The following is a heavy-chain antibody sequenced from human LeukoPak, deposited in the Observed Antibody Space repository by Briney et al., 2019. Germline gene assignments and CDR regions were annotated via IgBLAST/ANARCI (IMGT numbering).Heavy chain of an antibody. CDR1: GYSISSGYY. J-gene: IGHJ4*02. D-gene: IGHD5-18*01. CDR2: IYHSGST. Sequence: PSETLSLTCTVSGYSISSGYYWGWIRQPPGKGLEWIGSIYHSGSTYYNPSLKSRVTISVDTSKNQFSLKLSSVTAADTAVYYCARGHSEGDYWGQGTLVTVSS. V-gene: IGHV4-38-2*02. CDR3: ARGHSEGDY.